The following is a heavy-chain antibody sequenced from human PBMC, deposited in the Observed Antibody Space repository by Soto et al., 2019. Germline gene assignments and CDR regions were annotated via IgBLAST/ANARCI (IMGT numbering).Heavy chain of an antibody. CDR2: IYHSGST. CDR3: ARATCSGGSCYLGNWLDP. J-gene: IGHJ5*02. D-gene: IGHD2-15*01. Sequence: SETLSLTCAVSGGSISSSNWWSWVRQPPGKGLEWIGEIYHSGSTNYNPSLKSRVTISVDKSKNQFSLKLSSVTAADTAVYYCARATCSGGSCYLGNWLDPWGQGTLVTVSS. CDR1: GGSISSSNW. V-gene: IGHV4-4*02.